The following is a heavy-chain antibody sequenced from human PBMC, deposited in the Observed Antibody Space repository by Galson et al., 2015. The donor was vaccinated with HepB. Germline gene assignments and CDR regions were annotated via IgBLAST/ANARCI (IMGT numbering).Heavy chain of an antibody. J-gene: IGHJ4*02. CDR2: FDPEDGET. D-gene: IGHD1-26*01. Sequence: SVKVSCKVSGYTLTELSMHWVRQAPGKGLEWMGGFDPEDGETIYAQKFQGRVTMTEDTSTDTAYMELSSLRSEDTAVYYCATVRSGSYDKEFDYWGQGTLVTVSS. CDR1: GYTLTELS. CDR3: ATVRSGSYDKEFDY. V-gene: IGHV1-24*01.